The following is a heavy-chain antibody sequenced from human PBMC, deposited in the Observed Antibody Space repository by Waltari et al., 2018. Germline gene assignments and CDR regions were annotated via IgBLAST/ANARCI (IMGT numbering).Heavy chain of an antibody. J-gene: IGHJ4*02. CDR2: TDPRGGTA. D-gene: IGHD2-21*01. V-gene: IGHV1-46*01. CDR3: AREFHGGHYDY. CDR1: GYSFTAYY. Sequence: QVQLVQSGPEVEKPGASVRVSCKTSGYSFTAYYIQWVRQAPGQGLEWRGITDPRGGTASSAQKFQGRVTMTPDTSTSTVYRELSSLRSEDTAVYFCAREFHGGHYDYWGQGTLVTVSS.